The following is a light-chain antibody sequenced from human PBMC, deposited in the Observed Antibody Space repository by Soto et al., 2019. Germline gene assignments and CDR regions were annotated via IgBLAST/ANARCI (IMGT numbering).Light chain of an antibody. CDR3: ISYTSNSTHSL. Sequence: QSALTQPASVSGSPGQSITISCTGTSRDVGGYNYVSWYQQQPGKAPKLMIYEVSNRPSGVSNRFSGSKSGNTASLTISGLQADHEGDYDCISYTSNSTHSLFGGVTKVTVL. V-gene: IGLV2-14*01. CDR1: SRDVGGYNY. CDR2: EVS. J-gene: IGLJ3*02.